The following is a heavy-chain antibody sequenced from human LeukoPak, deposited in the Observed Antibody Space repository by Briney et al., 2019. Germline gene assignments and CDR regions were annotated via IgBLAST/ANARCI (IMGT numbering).Heavy chain of an antibody. CDR1: GGSISSGGYY. CDR3: ARARHYYDFWSGAQYFDY. Sequence: PSETLSLTCTVSGGSISSGGYYWSWIRQPPGKGLEWIGYIYYSGSTYYNPSLKSRVTISVDTSKNQFSLRLSSVTAADTAVYYCARARHYYDFWSGAQYFDYWGQGTLVTVSS. J-gene: IGHJ4*02. V-gene: IGHV4-61*08. D-gene: IGHD3-3*01. CDR2: IYYSGST.